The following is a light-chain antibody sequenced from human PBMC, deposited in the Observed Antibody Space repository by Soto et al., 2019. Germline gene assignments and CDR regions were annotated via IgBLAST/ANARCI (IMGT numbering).Light chain of an antibody. CDR1: QTISSW. CDR3: QQYNDYWT. CDR2: KAS. V-gene: IGKV1-5*03. J-gene: IGKJ1*01. Sequence: DIQMTQSPSTLSGSVLDRVTITCRASQTISSWLAWYQQKPGKAPKLLIYKASTLKSGVPSRFSGSGSGTEFTLTISSLQPDDFATYYCQQYNDYWTFGQGTKVDIK.